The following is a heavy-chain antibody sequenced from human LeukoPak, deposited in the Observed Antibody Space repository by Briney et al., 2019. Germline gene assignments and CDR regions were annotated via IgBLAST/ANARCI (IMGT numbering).Heavy chain of an antibody. CDR3: ARTPRTTVTTLVARNYYYYYYMDV. CDR1: GYTFTSYG. CDR2: ISAYNGNT. J-gene: IGHJ6*03. Sequence: VASVKVSCKASGYTFTSYGISWVRQAPGQGLEWMGWISAYNGNTNYAQKLQGRVTMTIDTSTSTAYMELRSLRSDDTAVYYCARTPRTTVTTLVARNYYYYYYMDVWGKGTTVTISS. D-gene: IGHD4-17*01. V-gene: IGHV1-18*01.